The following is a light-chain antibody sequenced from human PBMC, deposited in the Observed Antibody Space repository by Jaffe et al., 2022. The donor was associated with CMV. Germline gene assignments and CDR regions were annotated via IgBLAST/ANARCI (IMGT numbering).Light chain of an antibody. CDR1: QSISSW. CDR3: QQYNNYLRLT. V-gene: IGKV1-5*03. Sequence: DIQMTQSPSTLSASVGDRVTITCRASQSISSWLAWYQQKPGKAPKLLIYKASTLEFGVPSRFSGSGSGTEFTLTISSLQPDDFATYYCQQYNNYLRLTFGQGTKLQIK. J-gene: IGKJ2*01. CDR2: KAS.